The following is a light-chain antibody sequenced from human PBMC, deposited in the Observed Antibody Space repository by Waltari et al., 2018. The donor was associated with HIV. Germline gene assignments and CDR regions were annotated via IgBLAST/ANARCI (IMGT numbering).Light chain of an antibody. J-gene: IGKJ4*01. CDR2: WGS. CDR3: QQYNTIGPT. Sequence: DIVSSQPPDLPAVSLADRTTINCRTSRCFRYSHNNSNYLAWYQQKPGQSPKVGSYWGSTRATWVPDRFSGSGSGTNFGHTISSLQSDDVGLYYCQQYNTIGPTVGGGTKVE. CDR1: RCFRYSHNNSNY. V-gene: IGKV4-1*01.